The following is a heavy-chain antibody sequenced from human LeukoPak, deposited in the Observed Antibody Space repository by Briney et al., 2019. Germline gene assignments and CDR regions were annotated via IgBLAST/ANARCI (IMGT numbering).Heavy chain of an antibody. CDR2: MHYSGNT. D-gene: IGHD1-26*01. CDR3: ARRVLVGAQGSFDY. Sequence: PGGSLRLSCAASGFTFRTSGMNWVRQAPGKGLEWIANMHYSGNTHYNSSLKSRVTMSVDTSKNQFSLKLSSVTAADTAVYYCARRVLVGAQGSFDYWGQGTLVTVSS. CDR1: GFTFRTSGMN. J-gene: IGHJ4*02. V-gene: IGHV4-59*04.